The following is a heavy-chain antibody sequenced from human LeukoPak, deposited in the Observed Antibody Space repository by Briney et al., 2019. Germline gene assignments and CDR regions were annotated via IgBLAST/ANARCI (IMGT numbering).Heavy chain of an antibody. Sequence: GASVKASCKASGGTFSSYAISWVRQAPGQGLEWMGGIIPIFGTANYAQKFQGRVTITTDESTSTAYMELSSLRSEDTAVYYCARALRDYDISDYYYYMDVWGKGTTVTVSS. CDR1: GGTFSSYA. J-gene: IGHJ6*03. V-gene: IGHV1-69*05. CDR2: IIPIFGTA. CDR3: ARALRDYDISDYYYYMDV. D-gene: IGHD3-9*01.